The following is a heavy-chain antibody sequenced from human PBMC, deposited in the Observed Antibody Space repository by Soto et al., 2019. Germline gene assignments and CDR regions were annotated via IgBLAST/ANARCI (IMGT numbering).Heavy chain of an antibody. CDR3: ATHDYRIEGNVEY. V-gene: IGHV4-31*03. Sequence: PSETLSLTCTVSGGSISSGGYYWSWIRQHPGKGLEWIGYIYYSGSTYYNPSLKSRVTISVDTSKNQFSLKLSSVTAADTAVYYCATHDYRIEGNVEYWGQGTLVTVSS. J-gene: IGHJ4*02. CDR1: GGSISSGGYY. CDR2: IYYSGST. D-gene: IGHD4-4*01.